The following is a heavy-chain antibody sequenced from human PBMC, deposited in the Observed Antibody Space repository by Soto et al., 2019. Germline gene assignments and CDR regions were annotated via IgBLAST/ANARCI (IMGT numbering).Heavy chain of an antibody. J-gene: IGHJ4*02. CDR1: GGSISSSGYY. CDR2: IYYSGYYT. V-gene: IGHV4-39*07. D-gene: IGHD2-8*02. CDR3: ARDKITGLFDY. Sequence: SETLFLTCTVSGGSISSSGYYWGWIRQPPGKGLEWIGSIYYSGYYTNYNPSLKSRVTISVDTSKNQFSLKLTSVTAADTAVYYCARDKITGLFDYWGQGTLVTVSS.